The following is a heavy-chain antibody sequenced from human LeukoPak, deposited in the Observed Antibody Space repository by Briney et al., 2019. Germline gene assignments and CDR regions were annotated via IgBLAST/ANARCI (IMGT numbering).Heavy chain of an antibody. D-gene: IGHD2-21*02. J-gene: IGHJ4*02. V-gene: IGHV4-4*07. CDR1: GGSISSYS. CDR3: ARVASRVTNMAFDY. CDR2: VLDSGDT. Sequence: SETLSLTCTVSGGSISSYSWTWIRQSAGKGLEWIGRVLDSGDTKYNPSLKSRVTMSVDTSKNQFSLELTSMTAADTAVYYCARVASRVTNMAFDYWGQGTLVTVSS.